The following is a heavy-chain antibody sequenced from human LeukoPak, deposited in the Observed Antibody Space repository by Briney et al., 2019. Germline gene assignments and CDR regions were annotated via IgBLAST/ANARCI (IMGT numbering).Heavy chain of an antibody. D-gene: IGHD2-2*02. J-gene: IGHJ4*02. CDR3: ARVRDLYRDY. V-gene: IGHV3-21*01. CDR1: GFTFSRYT. Sequence: PGGSLRLSCAASGFTFSRYTMNWVRQASGKGLEWVSSISGSSSYTFYADSVKGRFTISRDNAKNSLYLQMNSLRAEDTAVYYCARVRDLYRDYWGQGTLVTVSS. CDR2: ISGSSSYT.